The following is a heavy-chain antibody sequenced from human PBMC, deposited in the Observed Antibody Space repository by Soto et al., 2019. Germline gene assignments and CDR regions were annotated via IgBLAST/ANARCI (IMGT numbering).Heavy chain of an antibody. CDR1: GGSISSGGYY. CDR2: IYYSGST. V-gene: IGHV4-31*03. CDR3: ARAYCSSTSCYLFDY. J-gene: IGHJ4*02. Sequence: PSETLSLTCTVSGGSISSGGYYWSWIRQHPGKGLEWIGYIYYSGSTYYNPSLESRVTISVDTSKNQFSLKLSSVTAADTAVYYCARAYCSSTSCYLFDYWGQGTLVTVSS. D-gene: IGHD2-2*01.